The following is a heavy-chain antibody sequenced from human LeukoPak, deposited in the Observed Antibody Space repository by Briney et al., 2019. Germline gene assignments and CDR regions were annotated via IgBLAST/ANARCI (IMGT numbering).Heavy chain of an antibody. Sequence: GGSLRLSCAASGFTVSSNYMSWVRQAPGKGLEWVSVIYSGGSTYYADSVKGRFTISRDNAKNSLYLQMNSLRAEDTAVYYCARDLNYYYGSGSYRYFDYWGQGTLVTVSS. CDR1: GFTVSSNY. D-gene: IGHD3-10*01. CDR2: IYSGGST. J-gene: IGHJ4*02. V-gene: IGHV3-53*01. CDR3: ARDLNYYYGSGSYRYFDY.